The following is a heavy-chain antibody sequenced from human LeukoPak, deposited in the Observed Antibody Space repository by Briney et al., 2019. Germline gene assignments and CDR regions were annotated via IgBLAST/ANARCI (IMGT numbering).Heavy chain of an antibody. V-gene: IGHV1-18*01. CDR3: ARGRQWPGRLHY. CDR2: ISAYNGNT. Sequence: ASVTASCKASGYTFTSYGISWVRPAPGQGLEWMGWISAYNGNTNYAQKLQGRVTMTTDTSTSTAYMELRSLRSDDTAVYYCARGRQWPGRLHYWGQGTLVTVSS. CDR1: GYTFTSYG. J-gene: IGHJ4*02. D-gene: IGHD6-19*01.